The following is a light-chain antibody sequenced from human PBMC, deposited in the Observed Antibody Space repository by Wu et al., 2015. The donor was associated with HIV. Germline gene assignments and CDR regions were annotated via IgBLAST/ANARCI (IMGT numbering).Light chain of an antibody. CDR1: QGISSY. CDR3: QQYYLTPPIT. CDR2: AAF. V-gene: IGKV1-9*01. Sequence: DIQLTQSPSFLSVSVGDRVTITCRASQGISSYLAWYQQKPGKAPKLLIYAAFTLQSGVPSRFSGSGSGTDFTLTISCLQSEDFATYYCQQYYLTPPITFGPGTKVDIK. J-gene: IGKJ3*01.